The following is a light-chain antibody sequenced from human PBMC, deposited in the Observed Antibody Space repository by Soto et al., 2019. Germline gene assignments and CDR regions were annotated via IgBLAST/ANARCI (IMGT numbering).Light chain of an antibody. CDR2: DAS. CDR1: QSVSNS. V-gene: IGKV3-15*01. Sequence: EIVMTQSPATLSVSPGEGATLSCRASQSVSNSLAWYQQKPGQAPRLLIYDASTRATGIPARYSGSGSGTDMNLTVSSLQSEDFAVYYRQQDNKWPPLTFGGRTKVEIK. CDR3: QQDNKWPPLT. J-gene: IGKJ4*01.